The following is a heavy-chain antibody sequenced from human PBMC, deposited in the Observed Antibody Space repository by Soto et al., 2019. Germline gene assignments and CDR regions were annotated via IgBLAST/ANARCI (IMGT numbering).Heavy chain of an antibody. CDR3: ARHKQQLVAAFDI. CDR1: GFTFSDYY. Sequence: GGSLRLSCAASGFTFSDYYMSWIRQAAGKGLEWVSYISSSSSYTNYADSVKGRFTISRDNAKNSLYLQMNSLRAEDTAVYYCARHKQQLVAAFDIWGQGTMVTVSS. CDR2: ISSSSSYT. D-gene: IGHD6-13*01. V-gene: IGHV3-11*06. J-gene: IGHJ3*02.